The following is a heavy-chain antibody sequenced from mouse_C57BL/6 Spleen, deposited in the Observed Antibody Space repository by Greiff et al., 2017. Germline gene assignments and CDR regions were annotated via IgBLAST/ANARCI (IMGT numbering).Heavy chain of an antibody. V-gene: IGHV10-1*01. J-gene: IGHJ3*01. Sequence: EVKLVESGGGLVQPKGSLTLSCAASGFSFNPYALNWVRQAPGKGLEWVARIRSKSNNYATYYADSVKDRFTISRDDSESMLYLQMNNLKTEDTAMYYCGRQEVTTGFAYWGQGTLVTVSA. D-gene: IGHD2-2*01. CDR3: GRQEVTTGFAY. CDR1: GFSFNPYA. CDR2: IRSKSNNYAT.